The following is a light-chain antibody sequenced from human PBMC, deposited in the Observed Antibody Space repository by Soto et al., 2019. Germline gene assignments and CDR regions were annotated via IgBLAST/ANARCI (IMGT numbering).Light chain of an antibody. CDR2: DAS. J-gene: IGKJ4*01. V-gene: IGKV3-15*01. Sequence: EIVMTQSPATLSMSPGERATLSCRASQSVSSNLAWYQQKPGQAPRLLIYDASTRATGIPARFSGSGSGTEFTLTISSLQSEDFAVYYCQQYNNWPLFGGGTKVEIK. CDR3: QQYNNWPL. CDR1: QSVSSN.